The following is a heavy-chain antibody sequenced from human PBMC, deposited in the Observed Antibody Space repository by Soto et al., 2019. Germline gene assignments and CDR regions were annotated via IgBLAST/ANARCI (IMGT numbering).Heavy chain of an antibody. D-gene: IGHD3-10*01. J-gene: IGHJ4*02. Sequence: VASVKVSCKASGYTFTSYAMHWVRQAPGQRLEWMGRVNPILSMSNYAQRFQGRVTMTADKSTSTAYMELSGLRSEDTAIYYCATSYGSGYRAFDFWGQGALVTVSS. CDR1: GYTFTSYA. CDR3: ATSYGSGYRAFDF. CDR2: VNPILSMS. V-gene: IGHV1-69*04.